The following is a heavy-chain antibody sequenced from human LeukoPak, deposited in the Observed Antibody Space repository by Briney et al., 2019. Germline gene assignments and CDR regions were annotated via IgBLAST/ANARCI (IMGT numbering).Heavy chain of an antibody. V-gene: IGHV1-69*01. J-gene: IGHJ5*02. CDR3: ARGGDGYNYNWFDP. CDR1: GGTFSSYA. Sequence: SVKVSCKASGGTFSSYAISWVRQAPGQGLEWMGGIIPIFGTANYAQKFQGRVTITADESTSTAYMELSSLRSEDAAVYYCARGGDGYNYNWFDPWGQGTLVTVSS. CDR2: IIPIFGTA. D-gene: IGHD5-24*01.